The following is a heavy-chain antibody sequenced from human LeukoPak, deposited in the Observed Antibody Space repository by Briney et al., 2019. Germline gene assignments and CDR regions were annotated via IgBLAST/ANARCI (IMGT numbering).Heavy chain of an antibody. CDR2: ISWNSGRI. J-gene: IGHJ4*02. CDR1: GFTFDDYA. CDR3: AKDGGDYGDYRAPYYFDY. Sequence: PGGSLRLSCAASGFTFDDYAMHWVRQAPGKGLEWVSGISWNSGRIGYADSVKGRFTISRDNAKNSLYLQMNSLRAEDTALYYCAKDGGDYGDYRAPYYFDYWGQGTLVTVSS. D-gene: IGHD4-17*01. V-gene: IGHV3-9*01.